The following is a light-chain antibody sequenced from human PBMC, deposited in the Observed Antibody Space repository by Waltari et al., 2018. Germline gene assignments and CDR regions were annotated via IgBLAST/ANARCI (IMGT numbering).Light chain of an antibody. CDR2: DVC. CDR3: NSYTGSNSWV. CDR1: NSDIAFYNY. V-gene: IGLV2-14*01. Sequence: QSALTQPASVSGSPGQSITISCTGTNSDIAFYNYVSWYRQYPGKAPKRIIYDVCELPSGVSSRFSASKSGNTASLTISGLQADDEADYYCNSYTGSNSWVFGGGTKVTVL. J-gene: IGLJ3*02.